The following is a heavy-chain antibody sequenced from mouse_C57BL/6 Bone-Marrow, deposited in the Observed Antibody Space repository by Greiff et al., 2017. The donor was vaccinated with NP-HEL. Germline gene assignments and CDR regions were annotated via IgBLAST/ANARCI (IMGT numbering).Heavy chain of an antibody. CDR1: GYTFTGYW. CDR3: AICYYGYDVGPWFAY. Sequence: QVQLQQSGAELMKPGASVKLSCKATGYTFTGYWIEWVKQRPGHGLEWIGDILPGNGSTNYNEKFKGKATFTADTSSNTAYMQLSSLTSEDSAIYYGAICYYGYDVGPWFAYWGQGTLVTVSA. D-gene: IGHD2-2*01. J-gene: IGHJ3*01. V-gene: IGHV1-9*01. CDR2: ILPGNGST.